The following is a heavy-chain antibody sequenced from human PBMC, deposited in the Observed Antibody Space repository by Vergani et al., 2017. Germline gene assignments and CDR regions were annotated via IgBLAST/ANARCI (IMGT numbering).Heavy chain of an antibody. Sequence: QVQLVESGGGVVQPGRSLRLSCAASGFTFSSYAMHWVRQAPGKGLEWVAVISYAGSNKYYADSVKGRFTISRDNSKNTLYLQMNSLRAEDTAVYYCARALEGSGSYYNFDYWGQGTLVTVSS. CDR1: GFTFSSYA. CDR3: ARALEGSGSYYNFDY. D-gene: IGHD3-10*01. J-gene: IGHJ4*02. V-gene: IGHV3-30-3*01. CDR2: ISYAGSNK.